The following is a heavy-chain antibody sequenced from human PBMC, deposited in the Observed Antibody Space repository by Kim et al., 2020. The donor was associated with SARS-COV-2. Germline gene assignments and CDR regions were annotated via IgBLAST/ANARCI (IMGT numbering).Heavy chain of an antibody. J-gene: IGHJ4*02. CDR3: ARCQKDTAMVTGHFDY. V-gene: IGHV1-46*01. Sequence: ASVKVSCKASGYTFTSYYMHWVRQAPGQGLEWMGIINPSGGSTSYAQKFQGRVTMTRDTSTSTVYMELSSLRSEDTAVYYCARCQKDTAMVTGHFDYWGQGTLVTVSS. CDR2: INPSGGST. CDR1: GYTFTSYY. D-gene: IGHD5-18*01.